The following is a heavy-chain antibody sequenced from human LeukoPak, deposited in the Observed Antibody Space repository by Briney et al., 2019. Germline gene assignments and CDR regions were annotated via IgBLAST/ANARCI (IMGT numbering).Heavy chain of an antibody. CDR2: IIPIFGTA. J-gene: IGHJ6*03. D-gene: IGHD3-10*01. Sequence: SVKVSCKASGGTFSSYAISWVRQSPGQGLEWMGGIIPIFGTANYAQKFQGRVTITTDESTSTAYMELSRLRSEDTAVYYCASTGYGSGSYYYYYYYMDVWGKGTTVTVSS. CDR3: ASTGYGSGSYYYYYYYMDV. CDR1: GGTFSSYA. V-gene: IGHV1-69*05.